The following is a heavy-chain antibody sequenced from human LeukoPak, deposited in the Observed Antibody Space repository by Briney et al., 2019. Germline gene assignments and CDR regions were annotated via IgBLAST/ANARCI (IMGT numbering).Heavy chain of an antibody. D-gene: IGHD5-18*01. J-gene: IGHJ3*01. CDR2: IKEDGSEK. CDR1: GFTFSSYW. Sequence: GGSLRLSCAASGFTFSSYWMGWVRQAPGKGPEFVANIKEDGSEKSYVDSVKGRFTISRDNAKKSVSLQMSSLRVEDTAVYYCARDPGYSAFDVWGQGAMVIVSS. V-gene: IGHV3-7*01. CDR3: ARDPGYSAFDV.